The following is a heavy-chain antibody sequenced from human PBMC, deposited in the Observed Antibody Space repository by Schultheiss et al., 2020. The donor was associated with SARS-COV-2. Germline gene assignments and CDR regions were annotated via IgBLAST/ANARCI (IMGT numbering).Heavy chain of an antibody. CDR1: GFTFSSYA. Sequence: GGSLRLSCAASGFTFSSYAMSWVRQAPGKGLEWVSAISSSGGSTYYADSVKGRFTISRDNSKNTLYLQMNSLRAEDTAVYYCAREGETSGSYSVHFDYWGQGTLVTVSS. V-gene: IGHV3-23*01. CDR2: ISSSGGST. D-gene: IGHD1-26*01. CDR3: AREGETSGSYSVHFDY. J-gene: IGHJ4*02.